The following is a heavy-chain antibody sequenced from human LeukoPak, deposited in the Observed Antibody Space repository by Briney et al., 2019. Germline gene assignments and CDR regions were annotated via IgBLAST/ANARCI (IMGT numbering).Heavy chain of an antibody. CDR3: ARERTGGYDY. CDR1: GYTFTGYY. Sequence: ASVKVSCKASGYTFTGYYIQWVRQAPGQGLEWMGWINPNSGGTNYAQKFQGRVTMTRDTSISTAYMELSRLRSDDTAVYYCARERTGGYDYWGQGTLVTVSS. D-gene: IGHD5-18*01. J-gene: IGHJ4*02. CDR2: INPNSGGT. V-gene: IGHV1-2*02.